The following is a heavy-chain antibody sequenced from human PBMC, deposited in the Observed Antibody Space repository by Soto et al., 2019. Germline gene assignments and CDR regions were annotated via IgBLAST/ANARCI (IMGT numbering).Heavy chain of an antibody. V-gene: IGHV4-39*01. CDR1: GGSISSSSYY. CDR2: IYYSGST. D-gene: IGHD6-13*01. Sequence: SETLSLTCTVSGGSISSSSYYWGWIRQPPGKGLEWIGSIYYSGSTYYNPSLKSRVTISVDTSKNQFSLKLSSVTAADTAVYYCARHPYSSSWRSRAHGINWFDPWGQGTLVT. CDR3: ARHPYSSSWRSRAHGINWFDP. J-gene: IGHJ5*02.